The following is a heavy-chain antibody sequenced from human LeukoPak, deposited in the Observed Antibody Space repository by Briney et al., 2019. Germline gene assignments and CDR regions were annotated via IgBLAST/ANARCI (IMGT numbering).Heavy chain of an antibody. CDR1: GGTFSSYA. CDR3: ARDRDGYNPGLEY. Sequence: VASVKVSCKASGGTFSSYAISWVRQAPGQGLEWMGRIIPILGIANYAQKFQGRVTITADKSTSTAYMELSSLRSEDTAVYYCARDRDGYNPGLEYWGQGTLVTVSS. D-gene: IGHD5-24*01. V-gene: IGHV1-69*04. CDR2: IIPILGIA. J-gene: IGHJ4*02.